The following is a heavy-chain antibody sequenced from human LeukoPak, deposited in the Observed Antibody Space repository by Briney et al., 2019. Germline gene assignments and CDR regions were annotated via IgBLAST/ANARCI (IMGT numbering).Heavy chain of an antibody. D-gene: IGHD1-1*01. CDR2: ISDGGNIT. Sequence: GGSLRLSCVASGFSFSSYAMTWVRQAPGKGLEWVSGISDGGNITYYADSVKGRFTISRDNSKNTLYLHMNNLRAEDTAVYYCAKTQNGAFDIWGQGTMVTVSS. V-gene: IGHV3-23*01. CDR1: GFSFSSYA. CDR3: AKTQNGAFDI. J-gene: IGHJ3*02.